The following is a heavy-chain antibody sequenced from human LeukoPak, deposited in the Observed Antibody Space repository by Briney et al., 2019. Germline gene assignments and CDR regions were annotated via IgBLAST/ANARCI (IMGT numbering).Heavy chain of an antibody. J-gene: IGHJ5*02. CDR2: IYPGDSDT. Sequence: GESLKISRKGSGYSFTSYWIGWVRQMPGKGLEWMGIIYPGDSDTRYSPSFQGQVTISADKSTTTAYLQWSSLKASDTAMYYCARQSLGYCSGGSCPWFDPWGQGTLVTVSS. D-gene: IGHD2-15*01. V-gene: IGHV5-51*01. CDR1: GYSFTSYW. CDR3: ARQSLGYCSGGSCPWFDP.